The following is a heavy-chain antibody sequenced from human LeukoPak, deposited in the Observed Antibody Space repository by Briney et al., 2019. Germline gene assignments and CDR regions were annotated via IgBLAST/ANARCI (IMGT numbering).Heavy chain of an antibody. CDR1: GFTFGNYA. CDR3: AKDPSRYTGSSMDL. J-gene: IGHJ2*01. CDR2: ISDSGGST. Sequence: GGSLRLSCAASGFTFGNYAMSWVRQAPGKGLEWVSTISDSGGSTYYADSVKGRFTISRDNSKNTLYLQMNSLRAEDTAVYYCAKDPSRYTGSSMDLWGRGTLVTVSS. D-gene: IGHD1-26*01. V-gene: IGHV3-23*01.